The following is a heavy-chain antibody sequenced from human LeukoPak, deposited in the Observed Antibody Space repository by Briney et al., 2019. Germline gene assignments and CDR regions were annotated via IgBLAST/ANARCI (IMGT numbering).Heavy chain of an antibody. CDR2: IKTKSNSYAT. Sequence: GGSLKLSCAASGFTFSGSPMHWVRQASGKGLEWVGRIKTKSNSYATAYAASVKGRFTISRDDSKNTAYLQMNSLKTEDTAVYYCTRLSNIHCSGGSCYFDYWGQGTLVTVSS. D-gene: IGHD2-15*01. CDR1: GFTFSGSP. J-gene: IGHJ4*02. V-gene: IGHV3-73*01. CDR3: TRLSNIHCSGGSCYFDY.